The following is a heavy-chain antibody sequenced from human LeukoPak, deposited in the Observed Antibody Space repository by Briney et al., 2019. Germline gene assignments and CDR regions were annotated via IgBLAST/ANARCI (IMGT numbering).Heavy chain of an antibody. CDR2: ISSSSSYI. J-gene: IGHJ4*02. D-gene: IGHD6-19*01. V-gene: IGHV3-21*01. Sequence: PGGSLRLSCAASGFTFSSYSMNWVRQAPGKGLEWVSSISSSSSYIYYADSVKGRFTISRDNSKNTLYLQMNSLRAEDTAVYYCARIAVAGTPRDNDYWGQGTLVTVSS. CDR3: ARIAVAGTPRDNDY. CDR1: GFTFSSYS.